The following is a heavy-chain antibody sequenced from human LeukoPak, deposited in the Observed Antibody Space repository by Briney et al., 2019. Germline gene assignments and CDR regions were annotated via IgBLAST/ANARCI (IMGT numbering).Heavy chain of an antibody. CDR1: GFTFSSYG. Sequence: GGSLRLSCAASGFTFSSYGMHWVRQAPGKGLDWVAVVSFHGTDKFYADSVEGRFTISRDNSKNTLYLQMNSLIPEDTAVYYCARAVPSRQAIDYWGQGTLVTVSS. CDR3: ARAVPSRQAIDY. J-gene: IGHJ4*02. V-gene: IGHV3-30*03. CDR2: VSFHGTDK.